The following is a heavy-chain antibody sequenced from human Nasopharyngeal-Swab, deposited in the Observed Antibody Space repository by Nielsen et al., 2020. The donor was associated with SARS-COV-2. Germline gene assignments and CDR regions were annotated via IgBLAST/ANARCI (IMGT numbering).Heavy chain of an antibody. D-gene: IGHD5-24*01. Sequence: GGSLRLSFAASGFIFSNYWMTWVRKAPGKGLEWVANIKQDGSEMYYVDSVKGRFTISRDNAKNSLYLQMNSLRVEDTAVYNCAREGRDGFDYWGQGTLVTVSS. CDR2: IKQDGSEM. V-gene: IGHV3-7*01. CDR1: GFIFSNYW. J-gene: IGHJ4*02. CDR3: AREGRDGFDY.